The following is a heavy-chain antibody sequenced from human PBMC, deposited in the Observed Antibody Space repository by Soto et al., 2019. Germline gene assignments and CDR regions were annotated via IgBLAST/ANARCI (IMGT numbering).Heavy chain of an antibody. CDR2: IYYSGST. Sequence: PSETLSLTCTVSGGSISNYYWSWIRQPPGKGLEWIGYIYYSGSTNYNPSLKSRVTISVDTSKNQFSLKLSSVTAADTAVYYCARGGSSNLYYFDSWGQGTLVTVS. V-gene: IGHV4-59*01. J-gene: IGHJ4*02. CDR3: ARGGSSNLYYFDS. CDR1: GGSISNYY. D-gene: IGHD6-13*01.